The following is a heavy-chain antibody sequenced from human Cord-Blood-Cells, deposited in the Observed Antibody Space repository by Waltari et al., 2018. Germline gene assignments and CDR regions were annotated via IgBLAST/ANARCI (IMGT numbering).Heavy chain of an antibody. J-gene: IGHJ3*02. V-gene: IGHV4-59*11. CDR1: GGSISSHY. CDR3: ATSLTGQIGAFDI. Sequence: QVQLQESGPGLVKPSETLSLTCTVSGGSISSHYWSWIRQPPGKGLECIGYIYYSGSTNYNPSLKSRVTISVDTSKNQFSLKLSSVTAADTAVYYCATSLTGQIGAFDIWGQGTMVTVSS. CDR2: IYYSGST. D-gene: IGHD3-9*01.